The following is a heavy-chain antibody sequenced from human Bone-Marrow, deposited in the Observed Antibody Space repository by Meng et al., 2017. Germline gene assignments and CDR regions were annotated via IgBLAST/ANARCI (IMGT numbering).Heavy chain of an antibody. J-gene: IGHJ4*02. V-gene: IGHV4-34*01. CDR1: GGSFSGYY. Sequence: SDTLSPTCAVHGGSFSGYYWSWFRQPPGKGLEWFGCIYYSGSTYYNPSLKSRVTISVDTSKNQFSLKLSSVTAADTAVYYCARVATPRYYDSSGYYDYWGQGTLVTVSS. D-gene: IGHD3-22*01. CDR3: ARVATPRYYDSSGYYDY. CDR2: IYYSGST.